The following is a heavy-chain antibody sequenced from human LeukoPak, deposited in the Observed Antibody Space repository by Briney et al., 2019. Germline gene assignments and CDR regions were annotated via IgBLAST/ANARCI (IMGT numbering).Heavy chain of an antibody. Sequence: SQTLSLTCTVSGGSISSGSYYWSWIRQPPGKGLEWIGYIYYSGSTNYNPSLKSRVTISVDTSKNQFSLKLSSVTAADTAVYYCARAPVAATYWFDPWGQGTLVTVSS. V-gene: IGHV4-61*01. CDR3: ARAPVAATYWFDP. CDR2: IYYSGST. J-gene: IGHJ5*02. CDR1: GGSISSGSYY. D-gene: IGHD2-15*01.